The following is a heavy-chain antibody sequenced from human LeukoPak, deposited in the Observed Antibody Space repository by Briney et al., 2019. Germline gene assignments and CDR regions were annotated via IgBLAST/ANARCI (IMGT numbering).Heavy chain of an antibody. CDR2: ISYDGSDK. D-gene: IGHD4-11*01. J-gene: IGHJ6*03. V-gene: IGHV3-30*04. Sequence: GGSLRLSCAASGFTFSSYAMHWVRQAPGKGLEWVAVISYDGSDKYYADSGKGRFTISRDNGKNSLYLQMNSLRAEDTAVYYCARVTVTTDYYYYMDVWGKGTTVTVSS. CDR1: GFTFSSYA. CDR3: ARVTVTTDYYYYMDV.